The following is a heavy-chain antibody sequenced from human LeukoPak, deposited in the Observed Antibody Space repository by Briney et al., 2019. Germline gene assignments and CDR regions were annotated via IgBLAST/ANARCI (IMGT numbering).Heavy chain of an antibody. CDR1: GYTFTGYY. V-gene: IGHV1-2*04. CDR3: AKSMTAAMVSSYYYYYYGMDV. D-gene: IGHD5-18*01. Sequence: ASVKVSCKASGYTFTGYYMHWVRQAPGQGLEWMGWINPNSGGTNYAQKFQGWVTMTRDTSISTAYMELSRLRSDDTAVYYCAKSMTAAMVSSYYYYYYGMDVWGQGTTVTVSS. CDR2: INPNSGGT. J-gene: IGHJ6*02.